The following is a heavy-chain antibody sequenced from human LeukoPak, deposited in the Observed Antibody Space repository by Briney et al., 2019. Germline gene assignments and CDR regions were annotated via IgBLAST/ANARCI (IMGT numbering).Heavy chain of an antibody. D-gene: IGHD6-13*01. V-gene: IGHV4-38-2*02. CDR3: ARGGKSSSWKHHFDY. CDR2: INHSGST. CDR1: GYSISSGYY. Sequence: SETLSLTCTVSGYSISSGYYWSWIRQPPGKGLEWIGEINHSGSTNYNPSLKSRVTISVDTSKNQFSLKLSSVTAADTAVYYCARGGKSSSWKHHFDYWGQGTLVTVSS. J-gene: IGHJ4*02.